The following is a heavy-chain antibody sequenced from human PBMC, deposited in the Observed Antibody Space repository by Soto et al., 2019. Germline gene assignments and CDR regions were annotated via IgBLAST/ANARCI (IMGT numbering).Heavy chain of an antibody. CDR3: AMDLYGGSSRFDY. V-gene: IGHV3-30*03. J-gene: IGHJ4*02. CDR1: GFTFSNNG. Sequence: QVQLVESGGCEVQPGRSLRLSCAASGFTFSNNGIHCVRQAPGKGLEWVAVISSDGINKYYADSVKGRSTISRDNSKNTLFLQMNSLRVEDTAVYYSAMDLYGGSSRFDYCGQGTLVTVSS. D-gene: IGHD2-15*01. CDR2: ISSDGINK.